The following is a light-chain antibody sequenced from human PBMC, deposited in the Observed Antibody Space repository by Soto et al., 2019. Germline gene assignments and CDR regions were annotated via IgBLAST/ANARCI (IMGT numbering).Light chain of an antibody. Sequence: DIQMTQSPSSLSASVGGRVTITCRSSQNITTFLNWYQQKPGKAPKLLIYASSSLQTGVPSRFSVSGSGTDFTLTISTLQPEDVAHDSYQQSYRSPYTVGQGTKLEIK. J-gene: IGKJ2*01. CDR2: ASS. CDR3: QQSYRSPYT. V-gene: IGKV1-39*01. CDR1: QNITTF.